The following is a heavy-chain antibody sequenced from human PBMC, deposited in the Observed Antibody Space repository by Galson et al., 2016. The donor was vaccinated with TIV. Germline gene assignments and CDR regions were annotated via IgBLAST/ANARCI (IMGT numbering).Heavy chain of an antibody. V-gene: IGHV3-23*01. J-gene: IGHJ6*02. CDR3: AKDRAADASMDYYFYRAMGV. CDR1: GFTFSIFA. Sequence: SLRLSCAASGFTFSIFAMTWVRQAPGMGLEWVSAISGGGGSTYYADSVKGRVPISRDNSKNTLFLQMNSLRPEETALYYCAKDRAADASMDYYFYRAMGVWGHGTAVTVSS. CDR2: ISGGGGST. D-gene: IGHD5-18*01.